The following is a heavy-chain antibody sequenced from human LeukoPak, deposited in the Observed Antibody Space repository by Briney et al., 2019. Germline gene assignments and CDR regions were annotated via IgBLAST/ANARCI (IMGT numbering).Heavy chain of an antibody. D-gene: IGHD2-2*01. CDR2: VNPSVGST. Sequence: ASVKVSCKASGYTFTTYYMHWVRQAPGQGLEWMGIVNPSVGSTTYAQGFQGRVTMSSDTSTSTLYMELSSLRSEDTAVYYCARDPSDVNALDLWGQGTMVTVSS. CDR3: ARDPSDVNALDL. V-gene: IGHV1-46*01. J-gene: IGHJ3*01. CDR1: GYTFTTYY.